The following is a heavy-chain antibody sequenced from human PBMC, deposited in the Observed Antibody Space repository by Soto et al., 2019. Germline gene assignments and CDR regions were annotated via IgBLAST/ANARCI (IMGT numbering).Heavy chain of an antibody. V-gene: IGHV4-34*01. Sequence: SGTPSLPCAVYCGSFRGYYWSWVRQPPGKGLEWIGEINHSGSTNYNPSLKSRVTISVDTSKNQFSLKLSSVTAADTAVYYCARSYLEWLLNINWFDPWGQGTLVTVSS. D-gene: IGHD3-3*01. J-gene: IGHJ5*02. CDR1: CGSFRGYY. CDR3: ARSYLEWLLNINWFDP. CDR2: INHSGST.